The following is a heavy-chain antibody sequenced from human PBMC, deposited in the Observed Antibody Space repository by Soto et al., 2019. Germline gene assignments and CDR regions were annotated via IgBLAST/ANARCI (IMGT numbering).Heavy chain of an antibody. CDR3: ARDGDVNTGFGKDY. V-gene: IGHV3-33*01. J-gene: IGHJ4*02. D-gene: IGHD3-16*01. CDR2: IWHDGGNK. Sequence: QVQLVESGGGVVQPGRSVRLSCAASGFTFSSYGMHWVRQAPGKGLEWVAFIWHDGGNKFYAESVKGRFTISRDNSKNTLYLQMTSLSAEDTAVYYCARDGDVNTGFGKDYWGQGTLVTVSS. CDR1: GFTFSSYG.